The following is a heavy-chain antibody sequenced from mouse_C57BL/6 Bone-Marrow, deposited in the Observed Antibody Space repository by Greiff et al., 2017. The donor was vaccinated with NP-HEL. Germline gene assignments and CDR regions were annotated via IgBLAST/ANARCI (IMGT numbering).Heavy chain of an antibody. Sequence: VMLVESGAELARPGASVKLSCKASGYTFTSYGISWVKQRTGQGLEWIGEIYPRSGNTYYNEKFKGKATLTADKSSSTAYMELRSLTSEDSAVYFCARYYYGSSSLGVWGTGTTVTVSS. CDR3: ARYYYGSSSLGV. CDR1: GYTFTSYG. J-gene: IGHJ1*03. V-gene: IGHV1-81*01. CDR2: IYPRSGNT. D-gene: IGHD1-1*01.